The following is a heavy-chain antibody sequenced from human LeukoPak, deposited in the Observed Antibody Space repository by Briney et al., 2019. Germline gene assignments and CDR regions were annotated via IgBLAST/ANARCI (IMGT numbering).Heavy chain of an antibody. V-gene: IGHV1-69*13. CDR3: ARVGYDFWSGYYTGYYFDY. Sequence: ASVKVSCKASGGTFSSYAISWVRQAPGQGLEWMGGIIPIFGTANYAQKFQGRVTITADESTSTAYMELSSLRSEDTAVYYCARVGYDFWSGYYTGYYFDYWGQGTLVTVSS. D-gene: IGHD3-3*01. J-gene: IGHJ4*02. CDR1: GGTFSSYA. CDR2: IIPIFGTA.